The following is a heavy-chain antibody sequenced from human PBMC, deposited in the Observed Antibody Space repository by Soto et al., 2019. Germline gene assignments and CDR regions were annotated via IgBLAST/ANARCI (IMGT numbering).Heavy chain of an antibody. CDR3: AREAGLTTVTPGFDY. Sequence: QVQLQESGPGLVKPSQTLSLTCTVSGGSISSGGYYWSWIRQHPGKGLEWIGYIYYSGSTSYNPSLKSRVTISVDTSKNQLSLKLSSVTAAATAVYYCAREAGLTTVTPGFDYWGQGTLVTVSS. J-gene: IGHJ4*02. D-gene: IGHD4-17*01. CDR1: GGSISSGGYY. V-gene: IGHV4-31*03. CDR2: IYYSGST.